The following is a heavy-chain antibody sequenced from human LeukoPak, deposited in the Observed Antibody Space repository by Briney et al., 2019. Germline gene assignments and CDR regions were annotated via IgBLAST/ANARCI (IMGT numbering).Heavy chain of an antibody. CDR3: ARGFVAARTYYYYMDV. D-gene: IGHD6-13*01. Sequence: ASVKVSCKASGYTFTSYAMNWVRQAPGQGLEWMGWINPNSGGTNYAQKFQGRVTMTRDTSISTAYMELSRLRSDDTAVYYCARGFVAARTYYYYMDVWGKGTTVTVSS. CDR1: GYTFTSYA. CDR2: INPNSGGT. V-gene: IGHV1-2*02. J-gene: IGHJ6*03.